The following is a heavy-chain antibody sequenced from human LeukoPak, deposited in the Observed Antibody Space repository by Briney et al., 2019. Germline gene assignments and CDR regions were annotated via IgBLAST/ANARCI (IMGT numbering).Heavy chain of an antibody. J-gene: IGHJ3*02. D-gene: IGHD4-17*01. Sequence: SETLSLTCAVYGGSFSGYYWSWIRQPPGKGLEWIGEINHSGSTNYNPSLKSRVTISVDTSKNQFSLKLSSVTAADTAVYYCARDGYGVVNAFDIWGQGTMVTVSS. CDR3: ARDGYGVVNAFDI. V-gene: IGHV4-34*01. CDR1: GGSFSGYY. CDR2: INHSGST.